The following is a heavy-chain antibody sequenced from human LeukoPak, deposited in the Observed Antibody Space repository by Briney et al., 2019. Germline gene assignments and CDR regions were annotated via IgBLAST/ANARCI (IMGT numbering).Heavy chain of an antibody. CDR1: GYSISSGYY. CDR2: IYHSGST. J-gene: IGHJ6*03. D-gene: IGHD6-6*01. Sequence: SETLSLTCTVSGYSISSGYYWGWIRQPPGKGLEWIGSIYHSGSTYYNPSLKSRVTISVDTSKNQFSLKLSSVTAADTAVYYCARVRSPRSSSFYYYYYMDVWGKGTTVTVSS. V-gene: IGHV4-38-2*02. CDR3: ARVRSPRSSSFYYYYYMDV.